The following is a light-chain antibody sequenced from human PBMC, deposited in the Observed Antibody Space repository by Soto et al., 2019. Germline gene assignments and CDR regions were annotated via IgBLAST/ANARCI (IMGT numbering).Light chain of an antibody. J-gene: IGKJ3*01. CDR3: QKYTRAPFT. CDR1: QGISNY. Sequence: DIQMTQSPSSLSASVGDRVTITCRASQGISNYLAWYQQKPGKVPKLLIYGASTLQSGVPSRFGGSGSGTDFTLTISSLQPEDVATYYCQKYTRAPFTFGPGTTVDIK. V-gene: IGKV1-27*01. CDR2: GAS.